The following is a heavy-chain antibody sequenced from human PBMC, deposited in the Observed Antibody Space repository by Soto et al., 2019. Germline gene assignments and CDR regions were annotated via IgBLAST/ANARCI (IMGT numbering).Heavy chain of an antibody. V-gene: IGHV2-5*02. CDR3: AHSPVQLERLGDNWFDP. CDR2: IYWDDDK. D-gene: IGHD1-1*01. Sequence: QITLKESGPPLVKPTQTLTLTCTFSGFSLSTSGVGVGWIRQPPGKALEWLALIYWDDDKRYSPSLKSRLTITKDTSKNKVVLTMTNMDPVDTATYYCAHSPVQLERLGDNWFDPWGQGTLVTVSS. CDR1: GFSLSTSGVG. J-gene: IGHJ5*02.